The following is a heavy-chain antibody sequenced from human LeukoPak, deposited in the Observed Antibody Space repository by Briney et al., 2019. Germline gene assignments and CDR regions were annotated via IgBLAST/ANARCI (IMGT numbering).Heavy chain of an antibody. J-gene: IGHJ4*02. Sequence: PGGSLRLSCAPSGFTASSNYMSWVRQAPGKGLEWVSVIYNGGSTYYADSVKGRFTISRDNSKNTLYLQMNSLRAEDTAVYYCTTGAYHDVDFWGQGTLVTVSS. CDR2: IYNGGST. V-gene: IGHV3-53*01. D-gene: IGHD3-22*01. CDR1: GFTASSNY. CDR3: TTGAYHDVDF.